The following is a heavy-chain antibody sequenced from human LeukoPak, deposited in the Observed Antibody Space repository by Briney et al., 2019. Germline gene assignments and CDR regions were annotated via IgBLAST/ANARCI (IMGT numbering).Heavy chain of an antibody. J-gene: IGHJ4*02. CDR3: ARGLDLGGYCSSTSCRYFDY. CDR1: GYTFRGYY. D-gene: IGHD2-2*03. V-gene: IGHV1-2*06. Sequence: GASVKVSCKASGYTFRGYYMHWVRQAPGPGLEWMGRINPNSGGTNYAQKFQGRVTMTRDTSISTAYMELSRLTSDDTAVYYCARGLDLGGYCSSTSCRYFDYWGQGTLVTVSS. CDR2: INPNSGGT.